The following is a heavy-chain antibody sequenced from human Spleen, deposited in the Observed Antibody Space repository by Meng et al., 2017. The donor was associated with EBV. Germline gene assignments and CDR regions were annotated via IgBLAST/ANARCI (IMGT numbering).Heavy chain of an antibody. CDR3: ASESGRGFTPDY. D-gene: IGHD3-10*01. V-gene: IGHV1-69*01. J-gene: IGHJ4*02. CDR1: GGTFRSDA. CDR2: LIPMSDAP. Sequence: QVQWVQSGAEVKKPGSSAKVSCKTSGGTFRSDAVSWVRQAPGQGLEWMGGLIPMSDAPHYAQKFQDRVRITADESTSTHYMDLSGLRSEDTAVYYCASESGRGFTPDYWGQGTLVTVSS.